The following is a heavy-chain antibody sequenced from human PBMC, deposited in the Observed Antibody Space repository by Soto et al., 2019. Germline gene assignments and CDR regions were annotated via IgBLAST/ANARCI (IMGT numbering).Heavy chain of an antibody. V-gene: IGHV4-39*01. CDR2: IYYRGNA. J-gene: IGHJ3*02. CDR1: DDSINSDKYY. Sequence: SETLSLTCSVSDDSINSDKYYWGWIRQPPGKGLEWIGSIYYRGNAYYNPSLQTRVTISLDKSRSQFSLKLNSVTAADSAVYYCARLNREGPLGEWLFRGIAAAGTGGAFDIWGQGTMVTVSS. CDR3: ARLNREGPLGEWLFRGIAAAGTGGAFDI. D-gene: IGHD6-13*01.